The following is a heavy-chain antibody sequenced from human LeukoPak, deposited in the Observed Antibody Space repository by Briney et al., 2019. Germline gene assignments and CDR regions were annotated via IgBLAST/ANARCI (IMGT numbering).Heavy chain of an antibody. V-gene: IGHV4-4*02. D-gene: IGHD1-1*01. J-gene: IGHJ4*02. CDR2: IYHSGST. CDR3: SRESAGTTISH. Sequence: SETLSLTCAVSGGSISSSSWWSWVRQPPGKGLEWIGEIYHSGSTNYNPSLKSRVTISVDKSKNQFSLKLSSVTAADTAVYFCSRESAGTTISHWGQGTLVTVSS. CDR1: GGSISSSSW.